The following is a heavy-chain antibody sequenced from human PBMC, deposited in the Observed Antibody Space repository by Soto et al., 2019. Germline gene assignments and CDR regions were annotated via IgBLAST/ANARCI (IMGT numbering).Heavy chain of an antibody. CDR1: GYAFTSYG. D-gene: IGHD6-19*01. CDR2: ISAYNGNT. CDR3: AREVAVAGTGYYYYGMDV. V-gene: IGHV1-18*01. Sequence: ASVKVSCKASGYAFTSYGISWVQQAPGQGLEWMGWISAYNGNTNYAQKLQGRVTMTTDTSTSTAYMELRSLRSDDTAVYYCAREVAVAGTGYYYYGMDVWGRGTTVTVSS. J-gene: IGHJ6*02.